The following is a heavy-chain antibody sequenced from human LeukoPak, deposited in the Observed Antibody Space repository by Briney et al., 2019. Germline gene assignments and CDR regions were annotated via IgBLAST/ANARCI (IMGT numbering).Heavy chain of an antibody. CDR1: GYTFTGYY. Sequence: ASVKVSCKASGYTFTGYYMHWVRHPPGQGLEWMGWINPNSGGTNYAQKFQGRVTMTMDTSISTAYMELSRLRSDDTAVYYCARGKDGYNLDYWGQGTLVTVSS. J-gene: IGHJ4*02. V-gene: IGHV1-2*02. CDR2: INPNSGGT. D-gene: IGHD5-12*01. CDR3: ARGKDGYNLDY.